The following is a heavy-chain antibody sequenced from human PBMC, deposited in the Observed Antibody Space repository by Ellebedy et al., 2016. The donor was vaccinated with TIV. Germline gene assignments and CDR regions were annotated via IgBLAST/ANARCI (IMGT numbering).Heavy chain of an antibody. V-gene: IGHV1-2*02. CDR3: ARGMWYDS. CDR1: GYTFIGYY. Sequence: AASVKVSCKASGYTFIGYYLHWVRQAPGQGLEWMGWINPISGGAYYAQKFQGRVTMTRDTSISTAYMDLWRLTFDDTAVHYCARGMWYDSWGQGTLVTVSS. J-gene: IGHJ5*01. CDR2: INPISGGA.